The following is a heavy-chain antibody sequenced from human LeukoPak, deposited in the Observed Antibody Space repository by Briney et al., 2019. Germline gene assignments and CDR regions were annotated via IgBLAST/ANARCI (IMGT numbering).Heavy chain of an antibody. CDR1: GFTFSSYS. D-gene: IGHD3-10*01. CDR2: ISSSSSYI. Sequence: GGSLTLSCAASGFTFSSYSMNWVRQAPGKGLEWVSSISSSSSYIYYAYSVKGLFTIYSDTAENSLYLQMNSLRAEDTAVYYCARDSRGVWGQGTLVTVSS. J-gene: IGHJ4*02. CDR3: ARDSRGV. V-gene: IGHV3-21*01.